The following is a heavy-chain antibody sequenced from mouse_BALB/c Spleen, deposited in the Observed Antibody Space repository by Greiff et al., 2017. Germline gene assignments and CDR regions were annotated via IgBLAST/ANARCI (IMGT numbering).Heavy chain of an antibody. J-gene: IGHJ1*01. CDR3: ARVLYGSSYVRWYFDV. D-gene: IGHD1-1*01. CDR1: GFNIKDTY. V-gene: IGHV14-3*02. Sequence: VQLQQSGAELVKPGASVKLSCTASGFNIKDTYMHWVKQRPEQGLEWIGRIDPANGNTKYDPKFQGKATITADTSSNTAYLQLSSLTSEDTAVYYWARVLYGSSYVRWYFDVWGAGTTVTVSS. CDR2: IDPANGNT.